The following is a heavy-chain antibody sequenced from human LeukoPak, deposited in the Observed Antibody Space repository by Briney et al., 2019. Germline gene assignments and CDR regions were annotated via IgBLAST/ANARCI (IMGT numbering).Heavy chain of an antibody. V-gene: IGHV3-66*01. CDR1: GFTVSSNY. Sequence: GGSLRFSCAAPGFTVSSNYMSWVRQAPGKGLEWVSVIYSGGSTYYADSVKGRFTISRDNSKNTLYLQMNSLRAEDTAVYYCARGGDILTGYYFFDYWGLGTLVTVSS. D-gene: IGHD3-9*01. J-gene: IGHJ4*02. CDR2: IYSGGST. CDR3: ARGGDILTGYYFFDY.